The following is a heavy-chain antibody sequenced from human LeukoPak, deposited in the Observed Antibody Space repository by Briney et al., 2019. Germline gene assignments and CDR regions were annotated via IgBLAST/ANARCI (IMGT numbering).Heavy chain of an antibody. J-gene: IGHJ5*02. D-gene: IGHD2-15*01. CDR3: ARSRLYCSGGSCYLSNWFGP. CDR1: GGSFSGYY. Sequence: PSETLSLTCAVYGGSFSGYYWSWIRQPPGKGLEWIGEINHSGSTNYNPSLKSRVTISVDTSKNQFSLKLSSVTAADTAVYYCARSRLYCSGGSCYLSNWFGPWGQGTLVTVSS. V-gene: IGHV4-34*01. CDR2: INHSGST.